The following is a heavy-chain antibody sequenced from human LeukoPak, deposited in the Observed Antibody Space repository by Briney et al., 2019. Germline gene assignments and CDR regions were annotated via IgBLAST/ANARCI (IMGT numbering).Heavy chain of an antibody. V-gene: IGHV3-15*07. CDR3: TTRSPARYCSDGACYSSADY. CDR2: IKSKVDGGTP. J-gene: IGHJ4*02. Sequence: PGGSPRLSCAASGFSFSDAWMNWVRQAPGKGLEWVGHIKSKVDGGTPDYVAPVKGRFTISRDDSRNTLYLQMSSLNTKDTAVYYCTTRSPARYCSDGACYSSADYWGQGTLATVSS. CDR1: GFSFSDAW. D-gene: IGHD2-15*01.